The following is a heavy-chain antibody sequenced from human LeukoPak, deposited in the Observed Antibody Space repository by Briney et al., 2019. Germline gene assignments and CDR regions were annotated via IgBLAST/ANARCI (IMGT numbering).Heavy chain of an antibody. CDR1: GYSFTSYW. CDR2: IYPGDFDI. V-gene: IGHV5-51*01. D-gene: IGHD1-14*01. Sequence: GESLKISCKGSGYSFTSYWIGWVRQMPGKGLEWMGIIYPGDFDIGYSPSFQGQVTISADKSISTAYLQWSSLKASDTATYYCARHFGSNTAFDYWGQGTLVTVSS. CDR3: ARHFGSNTAFDY. J-gene: IGHJ4*02.